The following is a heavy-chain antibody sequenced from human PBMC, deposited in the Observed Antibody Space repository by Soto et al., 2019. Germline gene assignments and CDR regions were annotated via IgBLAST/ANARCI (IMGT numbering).Heavy chain of an antibody. CDR3: ARDPSPYTSGWYGIDF. D-gene: IGHD6-19*01. V-gene: IGHV3-30*04. CDR2: ISYDGTNK. J-gene: IGHJ4*01. CDR1: GFMFSAYA. Sequence: GGSLRLSCAAPGFMFSAYAMLWVRQAPGKGLEWVAAISYDGTNKYYADSIKGRFTISRDNSANTLFLQVNSLRREDTATYYCARDPSPYTSGWYGIDFWGHGTLVTVSS.